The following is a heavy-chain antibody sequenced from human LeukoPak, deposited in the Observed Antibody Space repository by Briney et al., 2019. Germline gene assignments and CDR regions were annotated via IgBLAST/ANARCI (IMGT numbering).Heavy chain of an antibody. CDR3: AKDMAAAVSQYYGMDV. V-gene: IGHV3-9*01. CDR1: GFTFDDYA. Sequence: GGSLRLSCAASGFTFDDYAMRWVRQAPGKGLEWVSGISWNSGSIGYADSVKGGFTISRDNAKNSLYLQMNSLRAEDTALYYCAKDMAAAVSQYYGMDVWGQGTTVTVSS. D-gene: IGHD6-13*01. CDR2: ISWNSGSI. J-gene: IGHJ6*02.